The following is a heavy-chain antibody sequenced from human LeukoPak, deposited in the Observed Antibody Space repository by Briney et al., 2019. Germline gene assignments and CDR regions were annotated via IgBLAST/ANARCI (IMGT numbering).Heavy chain of an antibody. CDR2: IYTGEST. D-gene: IGHD6-13*01. CDR3: AASALAAAGTDY. CDR1: GVSISSATYY. J-gene: IGHJ4*02. V-gene: IGHV4-61*02. Sequence: KTSETLSLTCTVSGVSISSATYYWHWIRQPAGRGLEWIGRIYTGESTNDNPSLKSRVNISVDTSKNQFSLKLSSVTAADTALYYCAASALAAAGTDYWGQGILVTVSS.